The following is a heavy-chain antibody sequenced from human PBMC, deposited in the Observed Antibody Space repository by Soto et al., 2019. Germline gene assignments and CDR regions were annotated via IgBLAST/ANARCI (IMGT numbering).Heavy chain of an antibody. CDR3: ATTMVRGVIKPRRPFDY. V-gene: IGHV4-34*01. Sequence: PSETLSLTCAVYGGSFSGYYWSWIRQPPGKGLEWIGEINHSGSTNYNPSLKSRVTISVDTSKNQFSLKLSSVTAADTAVYYCATTMVRGVIKPRRPFDYWGQGTLVTVSS. CDR2: INHSGST. D-gene: IGHD3-10*01. J-gene: IGHJ4*02. CDR1: GGSFSGYY.